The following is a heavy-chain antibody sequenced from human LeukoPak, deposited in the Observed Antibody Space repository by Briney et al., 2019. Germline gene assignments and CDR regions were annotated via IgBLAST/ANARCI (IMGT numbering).Heavy chain of an antibody. J-gene: IGHJ4*02. CDR1: GGSFSGYY. CDR2: INHSGST. CDR3: ARVRSSSWYYFDY. Sequence: SETLSLTCAVDGGSFSGYYWSWIRQPPGKGLEWIGEINHSGSTNYNPSLKSRVTISVDTSKNQFSLKLSSVTAADTAVYYCARVRSSSWYYFDYWGQGTLVTVSS. V-gene: IGHV4-34*01. D-gene: IGHD6-13*01.